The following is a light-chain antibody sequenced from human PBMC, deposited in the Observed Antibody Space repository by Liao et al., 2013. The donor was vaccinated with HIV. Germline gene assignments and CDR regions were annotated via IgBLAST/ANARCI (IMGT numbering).Light chain of an antibody. Sequence: SYELTQPPSVSVSPGQTARITCSGDALPKQYAYWYQQKPGQAPVLLIYKDSERPSGIPERFSGSSSGTTVTLTISRVEAGDEADYYCQAWDSGTAVFGGGTKLTVL. V-gene: IGLV3-25*02. J-gene: IGLJ2*01. CDR1: ALPKQY. CDR2: KDS. CDR3: QAWDSGTAV.